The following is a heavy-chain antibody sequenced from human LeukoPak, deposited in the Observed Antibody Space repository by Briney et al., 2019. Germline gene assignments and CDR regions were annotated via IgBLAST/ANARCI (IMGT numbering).Heavy chain of an antibody. J-gene: IGHJ4*02. V-gene: IGHV4-59*01. Sequence: SETLSLTCTVSGGSISSYYWSWIRQPPGKGLEWIGYIYYSGSTNYNPSLKSRGTISVDTSKNQFSLKLSSVTAADTAVYYCARGDKSSSYGYWGQGTLVTVSS. CDR3: ARGDKSSSYGY. CDR2: IYYSGST. CDR1: GGSISSYY. D-gene: IGHD6-13*01.